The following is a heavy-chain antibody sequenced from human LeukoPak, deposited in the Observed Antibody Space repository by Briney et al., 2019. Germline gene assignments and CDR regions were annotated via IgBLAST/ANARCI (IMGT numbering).Heavy chain of an antibody. J-gene: IGHJ4*02. CDR1: GFTFSSYS. V-gene: IGHV3-21*01. CDR2: ISSSSSYI. D-gene: IGHD4-17*01. CDR3: ARDLDYGDYFDY. Sequence: GGSLRLSCAASGFTFSSYSMIWVRQAPGKGLEWVSSISSSSSYIYYAHSVKGRFTISRDNAKNPLYLQMNSLRAEDTAVYYCARDLDYGDYFDYWGQGTLVTVSS.